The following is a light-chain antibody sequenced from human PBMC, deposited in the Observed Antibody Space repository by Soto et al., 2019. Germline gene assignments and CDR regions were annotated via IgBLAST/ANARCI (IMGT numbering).Light chain of an antibody. CDR3: LQRNSYPQT. Sequence: DIQLTQSPSVLSASVGDTVTITCRASQALSNYLAWYQQKPGNAPKRLIYAASSLQSGVPSRFSGRASGTEFTLTISGLQPEDSATYDCLQRNSYPQTFGGGLKGDIK. CDR1: QALSNY. V-gene: IGKV1-9*01. J-gene: IGKJ4*01. CDR2: AAS.